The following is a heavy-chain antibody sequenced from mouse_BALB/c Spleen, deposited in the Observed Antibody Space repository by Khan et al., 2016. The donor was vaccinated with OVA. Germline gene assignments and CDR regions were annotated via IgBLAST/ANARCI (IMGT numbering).Heavy chain of an antibody. Sequence: VQLQESGPGLVAPSQSLSITCTVSGFSLTDYGVGWIRQPPGKGLEWLGVIWGGGTTYYNSALKSRLSISKDNSKSQVFLKMNSLQTDDTAMCYCAKLLWSHYYAMDYWGQGTSVTVSS. CDR2: IWGGGTT. CDR3: AKLLWSHYYAMDY. V-gene: IGHV2-6-5*01. D-gene: IGHD1-1*02. CDR1: GFSLTDYG. J-gene: IGHJ4*01.